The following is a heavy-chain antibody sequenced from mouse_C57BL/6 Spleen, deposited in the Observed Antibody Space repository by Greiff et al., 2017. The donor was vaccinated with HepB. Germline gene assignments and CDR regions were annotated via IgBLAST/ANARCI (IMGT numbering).Heavy chain of an antibody. CDR1: GYTFTDYY. D-gene: IGHD1-1*01. J-gene: IGHJ1*03. CDR2: INPYNGGT. Sequence: VQLQQSGPVLVKPGASVKMSCKASGYTFTDYYMNWVKQSHGKSLEWIGVINPYNGGTSYNQKFKGKATLTVDKSSSTAYMELNSLTSEDSAVYYCAPNYYGSSRPHWYFDVWGTGTTVTVSS. V-gene: IGHV1-19*01. CDR3: APNYYGSSRPHWYFDV.